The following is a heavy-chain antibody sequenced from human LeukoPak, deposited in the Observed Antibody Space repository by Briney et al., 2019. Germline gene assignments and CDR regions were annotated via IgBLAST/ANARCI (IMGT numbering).Heavy chain of an antibody. CDR2: IYYSGST. D-gene: IGHD4-17*01. J-gene: IGHJ4*02. CDR3: ARDYGDYAYYFDY. CDR1: GGSISSSSYY. Sequence: SETLSLTCTVPGGSISSSSYYWGWIRRPPGKGLEWIGSIYYSGSTYYNPSLKSRVTISVDTSKNQFSLKLSSVTAADTAVYYCARDYGDYAYYFDYWGQGTLVTVSS. V-gene: IGHV4-39*01.